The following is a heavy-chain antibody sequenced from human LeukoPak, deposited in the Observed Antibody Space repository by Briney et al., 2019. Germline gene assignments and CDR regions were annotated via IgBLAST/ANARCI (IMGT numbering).Heavy chain of an antibody. D-gene: IGHD2-15*01. CDR3: ARMPEFNGGSCYPRTIYYFDH. V-gene: IGHV4-34*01. Sequence: PSETLSLTCAVYGGSFSGYYWSWIRQPPGKGLEWIGEINHSGSTNYNPSLKSRVTISVDTSKNQFSLKLSSVTAADTAVYYCARMPEFNGGSCYPRTIYYFDHWGQGNLVTVSS. CDR2: INHSGST. J-gene: IGHJ4*02. CDR1: GGSFSGYY.